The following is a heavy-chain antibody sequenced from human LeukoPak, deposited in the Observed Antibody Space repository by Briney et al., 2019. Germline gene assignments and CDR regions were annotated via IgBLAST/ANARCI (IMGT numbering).Heavy chain of an antibody. CDR2: ISYDGSNK. CDR3: ARQATVPFDY. D-gene: IGHD4-17*01. CDR1: VFTLSSYA. J-gene: IGHJ4*02. V-gene: IGHV3-30-3*01. Sequence: PGRSLRLSCAASVFTLSSYAMQWVRQAQRKGLEWVAVISYDGSNKYYADSVKGRFTISRDNSKNTLYLQMNSLRAEDTAVYYCARQATVPFDYWGQGTLVTVSS.